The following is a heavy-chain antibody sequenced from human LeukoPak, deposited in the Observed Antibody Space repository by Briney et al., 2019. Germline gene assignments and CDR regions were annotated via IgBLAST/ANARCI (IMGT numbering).Heavy chain of an antibody. V-gene: IGHV2-70*11. D-gene: IGHD1-26*01. Sequence: SGPALVKPTQTLTLTCTFSGFSLSTSGMCVSWIRQPPGKALEWLARIDWDDDKYYSTSLKTRLTISKDTSKNQVVLTMTNMDPVDTATHYCARMSAELLQSFDIWGQGTMVTVSS. CDR2: IDWDDDK. CDR1: GFSLSTSGMC. J-gene: IGHJ3*02. CDR3: ARMSAELLQSFDI.